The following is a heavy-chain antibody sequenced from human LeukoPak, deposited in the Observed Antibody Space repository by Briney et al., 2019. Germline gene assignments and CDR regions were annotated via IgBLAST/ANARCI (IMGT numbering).Heavy chain of an antibody. V-gene: IGHV1-2*06. D-gene: IGHD2-2*01. CDR1: GYTFTFNAYY. CDR2: VSPNSGGT. Sequence: GASVKVSCKASGYTFTFNAYYIHWVRQAPGQGLEWMGRVSPNSGGTNVPQKFQGRVTMTRDTSISTAYMELTRLTSDDTAVYYCARDVGDIVTIPAAISVPWGQGTLVTVSS. CDR3: ARDVGDIVTIPAAISVP. J-gene: IGHJ5*02.